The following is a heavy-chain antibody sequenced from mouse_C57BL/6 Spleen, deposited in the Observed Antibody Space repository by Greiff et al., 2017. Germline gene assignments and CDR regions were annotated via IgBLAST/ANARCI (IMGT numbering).Heavy chain of an antibody. J-gene: IGHJ2*01. Sequence: EVHLVESEGGLVQPGSSMKLSCTASGFTFSDYYMAWVRQVPEKGLEWVANINYDGISTYYLDSLKSRFIISRDNAKNLLYLQMSSLKSEDTSTYYCARYYYGSSYYFDYWGQGTTLTVSS. CDR3: ARYYYGSSYYFDY. CDR1: GFTFSDYY. D-gene: IGHD1-1*01. V-gene: IGHV5-16*01. CDR2: INYDGIST.